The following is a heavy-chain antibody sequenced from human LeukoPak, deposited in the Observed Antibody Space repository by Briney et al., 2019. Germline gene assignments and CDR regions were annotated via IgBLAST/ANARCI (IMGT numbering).Heavy chain of an antibody. V-gene: IGHV3-20*04. CDR1: GFTFDDYG. Sequence: PGGSLRLSCAASGFTFDDYGMSWVRQAPGKGLEWISGVNWNGGSTGYADSVKGRFTISRDNAKNSLYLQMNSLRAEDTALYYCAKDIGTATLVFDLWGRGTLVTVSS. J-gene: IGHJ2*01. D-gene: IGHD2-8*02. CDR2: VNWNGGST. CDR3: AKDIGTATLVFDL.